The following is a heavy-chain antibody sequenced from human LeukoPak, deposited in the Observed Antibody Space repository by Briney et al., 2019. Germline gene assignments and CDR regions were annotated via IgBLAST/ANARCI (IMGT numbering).Heavy chain of an antibody. Sequence: GASVKVSCTASGYTFTSYGISWVRQAPGQGLEWMGRISAYNGNTNYAQKLQGRVTMTTDTSTSTAYMELRSLRSDDTAVYYCARDSPFDSGYYYVAGSDFDYWGQGTLVTVSS. D-gene: IGHD3-22*01. J-gene: IGHJ4*02. CDR3: ARDSPFDSGYYYVAGSDFDY. V-gene: IGHV1-18*01. CDR2: ISAYNGNT. CDR1: GYTFTSYG.